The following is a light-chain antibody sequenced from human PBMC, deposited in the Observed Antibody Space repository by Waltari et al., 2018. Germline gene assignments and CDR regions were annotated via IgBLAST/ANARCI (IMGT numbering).Light chain of an antibody. CDR2: DAS. CDR1: QRISGW. J-gene: IGKJ1*01. Sequence: DIQMTQTTSTLSASVGDSVTITCRASQRISGWLAWYQQKPGKAPKLLIFDASKLESGVPSRFSGSGFGTEFALTISGLQPDDFATYFCQQYKSFFRTFGQGTKVEIK. V-gene: IGKV1-5*01. CDR3: QQYKSFFRT.